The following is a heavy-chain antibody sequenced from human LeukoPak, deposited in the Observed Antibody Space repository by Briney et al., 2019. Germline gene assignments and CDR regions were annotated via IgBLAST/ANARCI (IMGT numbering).Heavy chain of an antibody. J-gene: IGHJ4*02. CDR1: GYTFTGYY. CDR3: ARDAIVRDYSNSDY. CDR2: INPNSGGT. Sequence: ASVKVSCKASGYTFTGYYTHWVRQAPGQGLVWMGWINPNSGGTNYAQKFQGRVTMTRDTSISTAYMELSRLTSDDTAVYYCARDAIVRDYSNSDYWGQGTLVTASS. V-gene: IGHV1-2*02. D-gene: IGHD4-11*01.